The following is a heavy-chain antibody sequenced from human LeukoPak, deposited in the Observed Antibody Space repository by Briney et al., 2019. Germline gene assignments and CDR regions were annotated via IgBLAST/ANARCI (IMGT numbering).Heavy chain of an antibody. CDR3: ARESANCTNGVCYTGDYFDY. CDR1: GGTFSSYA. V-gene: IGHV1-69*05. Sequence: SVKVSCKASGGTFSSYAISWVRQAPGQGLEWMGGIIPIFGTANYAQKFQGRVTITTDESTSTAYMELSSLRSEDTAVYYCARESANCTNGVCYTGDYFDYWGQGTLVTVSS. D-gene: IGHD2-8*01. J-gene: IGHJ4*02. CDR2: IIPIFGTA.